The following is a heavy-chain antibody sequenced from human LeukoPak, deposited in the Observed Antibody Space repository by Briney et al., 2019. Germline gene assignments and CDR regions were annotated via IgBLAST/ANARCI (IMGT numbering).Heavy chain of an antibody. Sequence: GGSLRLSCAASGFIFSNYNMNWVRQVPGKGLEWLSSISTSSSHIFYADSVEGRFTISRDNAKKSLYLQMNSLRVEDTAIYYCAKIPWCSSTSCYLPPDYWGQGTLVTVSS. J-gene: IGHJ4*02. CDR1: GFIFSNYN. CDR2: ISTSSSHI. CDR3: AKIPWCSSTSCYLPPDY. V-gene: IGHV3-21*01. D-gene: IGHD2-2*01.